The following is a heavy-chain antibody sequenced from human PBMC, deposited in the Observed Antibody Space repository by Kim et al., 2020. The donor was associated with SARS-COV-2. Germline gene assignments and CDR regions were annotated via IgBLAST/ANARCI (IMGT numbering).Heavy chain of an antibody. CDR1: GFTFYNYA. CDR3: AKDRATMLRGVIGS. D-gene: IGHD3-10*01. Sequence: GGSLRLSCAASGFTFYNYAMNWVRQAPGKGLEWVSTISGSGGSTSYADSVKGRFTLSRDNSKNTLFMQMNSLRAEDTAVYYCAKDRATMLRGVIGSWGQGTLVTASS. CDR2: ISGSGGST. J-gene: IGHJ4*02. V-gene: IGHV3-23*01.